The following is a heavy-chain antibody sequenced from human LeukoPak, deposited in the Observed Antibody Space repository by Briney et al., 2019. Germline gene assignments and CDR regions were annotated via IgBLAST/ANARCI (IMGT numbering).Heavy chain of an antibody. D-gene: IGHD3-22*01. CDR2: INPSGGST. CDR3: ARDQVHYYDSSGSSSYFGY. J-gene: IGHJ4*02. CDR1: GYTFTSYY. V-gene: IGHV1-46*01. Sequence: AASVKVSCKASGYTFTSYYMHWVRQAPGQGLEWMGIINPSGGSTSYAQKFQGRVTMTRDTSTSTVYMELSSLRSEDTAVYYCARDQVHYYDSSGSSSYFGYWGQGTLVTVSS.